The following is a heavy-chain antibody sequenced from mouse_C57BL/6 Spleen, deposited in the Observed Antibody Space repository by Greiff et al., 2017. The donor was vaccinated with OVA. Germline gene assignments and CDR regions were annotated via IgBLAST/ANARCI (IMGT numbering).Heavy chain of an antibody. CDR2: IDPETGGT. J-gene: IGHJ3*01. D-gene: IGHD2-1*01. Sequence: VNLVESGAELVRPGASVTLSCKASGYTFTDYEMHWVKQTPVHGLEWIGAIDPETGGTAYNQKFKGKAILTADKSSSTAYMELRSLTSEDSAVYYCTRDGNPFAYWGQGTLVTVSA. CDR1: GYTFTDYE. V-gene: IGHV1-15*01. CDR3: TRDGNPFAY.